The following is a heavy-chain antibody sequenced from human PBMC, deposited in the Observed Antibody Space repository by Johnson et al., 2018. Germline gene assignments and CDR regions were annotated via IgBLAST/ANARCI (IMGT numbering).Heavy chain of an antibody. Sequence: VQLQESGGGLVQPGGSLRLSCVASGFAFSDYWMSWVRQAPGKGLEWVANLREEGGEKYYADSVKGRFTLSRDNARNSVYLQMNSLRAEETAVYYCARDRDTGDGLDVWGQGTTVTVSS. J-gene: IGHJ6*02. CDR1: GFAFSDYW. CDR3: ARDRDTGDGLDV. D-gene: IGHD7-27*01. V-gene: IGHV3-7*01. CDR2: LREEGGEK.